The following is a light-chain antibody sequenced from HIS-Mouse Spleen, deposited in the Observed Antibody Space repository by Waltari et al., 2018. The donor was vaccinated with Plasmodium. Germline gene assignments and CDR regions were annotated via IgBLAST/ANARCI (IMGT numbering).Light chain of an antibody. CDR1: SDINVGSYN. Sequence: QPVLTQPPSSSASPGASARLTCPLPSDINVGSYNIYSSQQKPGSPPRYLLYYYSDADKGQGSGVPSRFSGSKDASANTGILLISGLQSEDEADYYCMIWPSNASGVFGGGTKLTVL. J-gene: IGLJ3*02. CDR2: YYSDADK. V-gene: IGLV5-37*01. CDR3: MIWPSNASGV.